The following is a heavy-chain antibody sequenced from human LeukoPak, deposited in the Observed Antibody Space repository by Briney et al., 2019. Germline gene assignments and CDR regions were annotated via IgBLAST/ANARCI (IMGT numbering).Heavy chain of an antibody. CDR3: ARALPYYDFWSGGGGYGMDV. D-gene: IGHD3-3*01. V-gene: IGHV3-23*01. CDR2: ISGSGGST. J-gene: IGHJ6*02. CDR1: GFTFSSYA. Sequence: GGSLRLSCAASGFTFSSYAMSWVRQAPGKGLGWVSAISGSGGSTYYADSVKGRFTISRDNSKNTLYLQMNSLRAEDTAVYYCARALPYYDFWSGGGGYGMDVWGQGTTVTVSS.